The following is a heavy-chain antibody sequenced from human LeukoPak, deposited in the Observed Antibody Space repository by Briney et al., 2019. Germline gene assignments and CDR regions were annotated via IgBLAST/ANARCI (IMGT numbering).Heavy chain of an antibody. V-gene: IGHV4-4*02. J-gene: IGHJ4*02. Sequence: SETLSLTCAVSGGSISSSNWWSWVRQPPGKGLEWIGEIYHSGSTNYNPSLKSRVTISVDKSKNQFSLKLSSVTAADTAVYYCARDTKSSWRGSSWYDYWGQGTLVTVSS. CDR1: GGSISSSNW. CDR2: IYHSGST. CDR3: ARDTKSSWRGSSWYDY. D-gene: IGHD6-13*01.